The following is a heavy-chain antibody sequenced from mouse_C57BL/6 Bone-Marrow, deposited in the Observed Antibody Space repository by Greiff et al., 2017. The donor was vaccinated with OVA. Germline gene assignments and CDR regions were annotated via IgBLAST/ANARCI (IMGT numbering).Heavy chain of an antibody. CDR1: GFTFTGYW. CDR3: ARNWYYAMDY. V-gene: IGHV1-9*01. Sequence: QVQLQQSEAELMQPGASVKLSCKATGFTFTGYWIAWVQQGPGHGLEWIGEILPGSGSTNYIDTFKGKATFTADTSSNTAYMRLSSLTTEDSAIDCCARNWYYAMDYWGQGTSVTVSS. J-gene: IGHJ4*01. CDR2: ILPGSGST. D-gene: IGHD4-1*01.